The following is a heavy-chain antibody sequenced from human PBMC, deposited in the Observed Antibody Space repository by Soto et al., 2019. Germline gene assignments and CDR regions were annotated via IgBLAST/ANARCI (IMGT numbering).Heavy chain of an antibody. Sequence: EVQLVESGGGLVQPGRSLRLSCAASGFTFDDYAMHWVRQAPGKGLEWVSGISWNSGSIGYADSVKGRFTISRDNAKNSLYLQMNSLRAEDTALYYCAKGRVWFGELSGGDFDYWGQGTLVTVSS. V-gene: IGHV3-9*01. CDR2: ISWNSGSI. D-gene: IGHD3-10*01. CDR3: AKGRVWFGELSGGDFDY. J-gene: IGHJ4*02. CDR1: GFTFDDYA.